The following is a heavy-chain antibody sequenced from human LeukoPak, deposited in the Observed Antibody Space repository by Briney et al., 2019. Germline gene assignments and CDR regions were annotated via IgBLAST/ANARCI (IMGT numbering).Heavy chain of an antibody. CDR1: GYTFTSYY. J-gene: IGHJ4*02. CDR3: ARGPGTWVNFDY. D-gene: IGHD1-1*01. Sequence: ASVKVSCKASGYTFTSYYMHWVRQAPGQGLEWMGGIIPIFGTANYAQKFQGRVTITADESTSTAYMELSSLRSEDTAVYYCARGPGTWVNFDYWGQGTLVTVSS. V-gene: IGHV1-69*13. CDR2: IIPIFGTA.